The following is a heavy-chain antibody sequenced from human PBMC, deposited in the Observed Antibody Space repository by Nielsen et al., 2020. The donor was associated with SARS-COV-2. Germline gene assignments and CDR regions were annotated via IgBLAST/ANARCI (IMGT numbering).Heavy chain of an antibody. V-gene: IGHV5-51*01. D-gene: IGHD3-16*01. CDR3: ARRHMIPFGAGTYHFDF. CDR1: GYSFSSYW. CDR2: IHPGDSET. J-gene: IGHJ4*02. Sequence: GESLKISCEVSGYSFSSYWIAWVRQRPGKGLEWMGIIHPGDSETKYSPSFQGQVTMSVDKSLRTAYLQWRTLKASDTAMYYCARRHMIPFGAGTYHFDFWGQGTLVTVSS.